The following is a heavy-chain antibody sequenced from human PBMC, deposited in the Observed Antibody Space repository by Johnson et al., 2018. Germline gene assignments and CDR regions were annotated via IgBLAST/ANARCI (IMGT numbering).Heavy chain of an antibody. CDR1: GFTFSTYA. J-gene: IGHJ3*02. CDR3: AKSRIQLWYGGAFDI. V-gene: IGHV3-23*04. D-gene: IGHD5-18*01. Sequence: VQLVQSGGGVVQPGRSLRLSCAASGFTFSTYAMSWVRQAPGKGLEWVSVISGSGGSTYSADYVKGRFTISRDNSKNTLYLQMNSLRAEDTAVYYCAKSRIQLWYGGAFDIWGQGTMVTVSS. CDR2: ISGSGGST.